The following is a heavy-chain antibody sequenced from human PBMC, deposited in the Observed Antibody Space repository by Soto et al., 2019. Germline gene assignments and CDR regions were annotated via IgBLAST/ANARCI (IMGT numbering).Heavy chain of an antibody. CDR3: ARDIYDSSGS. J-gene: IGHJ4*02. CDR2: IIPILGIA. D-gene: IGHD3-22*01. V-gene: IGHV1-69*08. Sequence: QVQLVQSGAEVKKPGSSVKVSCKASGGTFSSYTISWVRQAPGQGLEWMGRIIPILGIANYAQKFQGRVXIXVDKSTSTAYMELSSLRSEDTAVYYCARDIYDSSGSWGQGTLVTVSS. CDR1: GGTFSSYT.